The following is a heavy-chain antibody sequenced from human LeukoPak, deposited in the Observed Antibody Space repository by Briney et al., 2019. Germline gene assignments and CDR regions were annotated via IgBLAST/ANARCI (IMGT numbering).Heavy chain of an antibody. Sequence: SETLSLTCNVSGGSISSTSYYWGWIRQPPGKGLEWLGNIYYTGTTYYNPSLKSRVTISVDTSKTQFSLKLRSVTAADTAVYFCARLGPAGRGAGYCSSNSCPFAYWGQGSLVTVSS. CDR1: GGSISSTSYY. V-gene: IGHV4-39*07. CDR3: ARLGPAGRGAGYCSSNSCPFAY. D-gene: IGHD2-2*01. J-gene: IGHJ4*02. CDR2: IYYTGTT.